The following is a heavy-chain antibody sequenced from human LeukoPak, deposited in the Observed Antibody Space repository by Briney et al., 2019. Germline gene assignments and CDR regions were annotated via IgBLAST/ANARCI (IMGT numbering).Heavy chain of an antibody. CDR1: RFTLSNNA. CDR2: IGGSRGNT. J-gene: IGHJ3*02. V-gene: IGHV3-23*01. Sequence: PGGSRRLSCALARFTLSNNAMSWVRHAPGGGREWVSAIGGSRGNTYYADSVRGRFTISRDNSKNTLSLQMNSLGAEDTAVYYCAKDRDDYGDPDAFDIWGQGKMVTVSS. D-gene: IGHD4-17*01. CDR3: AKDRDDYGDPDAFDI.